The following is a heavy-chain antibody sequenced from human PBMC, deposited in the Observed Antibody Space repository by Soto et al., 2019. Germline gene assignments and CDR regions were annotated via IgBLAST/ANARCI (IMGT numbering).Heavy chain of an antibody. J-gene: IGHJ4*02. CDR3: ARDPHDYGDYYLGY. D-gene: IGHD4-17*01. CDR2: ISAYNGNT. CDR1: GYTFTSYG. V-gene: IGHV1-18*01. Sequence: ASVKVSCKASGYTFTSYGISWVRQAPGQGLEWMGWISAYNGNTNYAQKLQGRVTMTTDTSTSTAYMELRSLRSDDTAVYYCARDPHDYGDYYLGYWGQGTLVTVSS.